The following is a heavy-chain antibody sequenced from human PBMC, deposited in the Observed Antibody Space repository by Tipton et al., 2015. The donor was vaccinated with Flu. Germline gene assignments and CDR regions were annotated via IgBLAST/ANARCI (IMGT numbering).Heavy chain of an antibody. J-gene: IGHJ4*02. D-gene: IGHD3-22*01. CDR2: INSEGSST. V-gene: IGHV3-74*01. CDR1: GFPFSSYW. CDR3: AEGFTLIAASHVYYFYY. Sequence: SLRLSCAASGFPFSSYWMHWVRQAPGKGLVWVSRINSEGSSTTYADSVKGRFTISRDNAKNTLYLQMNSLRAEDTAVYYCAEGFTLIAASHVYYFYYWGQGTLVTVSS.